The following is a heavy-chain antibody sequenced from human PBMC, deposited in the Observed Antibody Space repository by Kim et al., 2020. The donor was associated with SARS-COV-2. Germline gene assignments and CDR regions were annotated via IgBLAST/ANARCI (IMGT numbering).Heavy chain of an antibody. J-gene: IGHJ6*02. CDR2: ISGSGGST. CDR3: AKDKASIAPDYYYYGMDI. V-gene: IGHV3-23*01. CDR1: GFTFSSYA. Sequence: GGSLRLSCAASGFTFSSYAMSWVRQAPGKGLEWVSAISGSGGSTYYADSVKGRFTISRDNSKNTLFLQMNSLRAEDTAVYYCAKDKASIAPDYYYYGMDIWGQGTTVTVSS.